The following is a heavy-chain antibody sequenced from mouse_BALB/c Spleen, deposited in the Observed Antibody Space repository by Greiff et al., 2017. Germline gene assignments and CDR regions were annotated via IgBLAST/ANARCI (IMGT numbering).Heavy chain of an antibody. Sequence: EVMLVESGAELVKPGASVKLSCTASGFNIKDTYMHWVKQRPEQGLEWIGRIDPANGNTKYDPKFQGKATITADTSSNTAYLQLSSLTSEDTAVYYCARPWYFDVWGAGTTVTVSS. CDR1: GFNIKDTY. CDR2: IDPANGNT. J-gene: IGHJ1*01. V-gene: IGHV14-3*02. CDR3: ARPWYFDV.